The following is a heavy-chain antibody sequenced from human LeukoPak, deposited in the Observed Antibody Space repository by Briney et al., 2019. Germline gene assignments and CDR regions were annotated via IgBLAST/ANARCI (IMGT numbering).Heavy chain of an antibody. D-gene: IGHD2-2*01. CDR3: TTFIVVVPAAMNDY. CDR2: IKSKTDGGTT. J-gene: IGHJ4*02. Sequence: PGGSLRLSCAAAGFTFSNAWMSWVRQAPGKGLEWVGRIKSKTDGGTTDYAAPVKGRFTISRDDSKNTLYLQMNSLKTEDTAVYYCTTFIVVVPAAMNDYWGQGTLVTVSS. V-gene: IGHV3-15*01. CDR1: GFTFSNAW.